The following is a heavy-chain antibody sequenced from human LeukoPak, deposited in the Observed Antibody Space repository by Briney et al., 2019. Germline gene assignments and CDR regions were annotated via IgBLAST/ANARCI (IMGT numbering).Heavy chain of an antibody. V-gene: IGHV3-23*01. J-gene: IGHJ3*02. CDR1: GFNFNIYH. D-gene: IGHD3-10*01. CDR3: AKKSQSRGRGAFDI. CDR2: ITFSADTT. Sequence: GGSLRLSCVASGFNFNIYHMIWVRQAPGEGLEWVSIITFSADTTYYADSVKGRFTISRDNSKNTLYLQMNSLRAEDTAVYYCAKKSQSRGRGAFDIWGQGTMVTVSS.